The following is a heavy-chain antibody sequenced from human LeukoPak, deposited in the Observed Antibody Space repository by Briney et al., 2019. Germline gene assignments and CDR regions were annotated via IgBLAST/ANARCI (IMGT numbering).Heavy chain of an antibody. CDR2: INHSGST. V-gene: IGHV4-34*01. CDR3: ARGPVRLARPYDY. D-gene: IGHD3-9*01. CDR1: GGSFSGYY. J-gene: IGHJ4*02. Sequence: SETLSLTCAVYGGSFSGYYWSWIRQPPGKGLEWIGEINHSGSTNYNPSLKSRVTISVDASKNLFALKLSSVTAADTALYYCARGPVRLARPYDYWGQGTLVTVSS.